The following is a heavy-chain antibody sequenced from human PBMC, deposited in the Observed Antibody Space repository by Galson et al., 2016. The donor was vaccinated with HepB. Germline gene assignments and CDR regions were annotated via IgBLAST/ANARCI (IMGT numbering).Heavy chain of an antibody. CDR3: ARGLDRAKPGY. CDR2: IHPSGDT. D-gene: IGHD1-1*01. CDR1: GGSFSGDY. J-gene: IGHJ4*02. V-gene: IGHV4-34*01. Sequence: SETLSLTCAVYGGSFSGDYWSWIRQPPGKGLEWIGEIHPSGDTNFNPSLASRVIISVDTSKHQFSLKVTSGTAADTAVYYCARGLDRAKPGYWGQGTLVTVSS.